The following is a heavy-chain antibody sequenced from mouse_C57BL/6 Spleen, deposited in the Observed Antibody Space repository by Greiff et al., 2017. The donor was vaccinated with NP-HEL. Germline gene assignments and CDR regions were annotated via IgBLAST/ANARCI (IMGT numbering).Heavy chain of an antibody. V-gene: IGHV1-69*01. CDR3: ARGGLYYDYDGYAMDY. CDR2: IDPSDSYT. Sequence: VQLQQPGAELVMPGASVKLSCKASGYTFTSYWMHWVKQRPGQGLEWIGEIDPSDSYTSYNQKFKGKATLTVDKSSSTAYMQLSSLTSEDSAVYDCARGGLYYDYDGYAMDYWGQGTSVTVSS. D-gene: IGHD2-4*01. CDR1: GYTFTSYW. J-gene: IGHJ4*01.